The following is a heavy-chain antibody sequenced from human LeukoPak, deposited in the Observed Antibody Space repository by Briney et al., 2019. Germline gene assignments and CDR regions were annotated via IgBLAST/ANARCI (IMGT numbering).Heavy chain of an antibody. CDR1: GYTFTSYG. CDR3: ARVRATVTSSLFDY. J-gene: IGHJ4*02. V-gene: IGHV1-18*01. CDR2: ISAYNGNT. D-gene: IGHD4-11*01. Sequence: ASVKVSCKASGYTFTSYGISWVRQAPGQGFEGMGWISAYNGNTNYAQKLQGRVTMTTDTSTSTAYMELRSLSSDDTAVYYCARVRATVTSSLFDYWGQGTLVTVSS.